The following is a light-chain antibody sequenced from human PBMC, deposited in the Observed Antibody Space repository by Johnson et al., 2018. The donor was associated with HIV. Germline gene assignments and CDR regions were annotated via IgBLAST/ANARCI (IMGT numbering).Light chain of an antibody. CDR3: GTWGSSLSAGLYV. V-gene: IGLV1-51*01. CDR2: DSN. CDR1: SSNIGNNY. Sequence: QSVLTQPPSVSAAPGQKVTISCSGSSSNIGNNYVSWYQQLPGTAPKLLIYDSNKRPSGIPDRFSGSKSGTSATLGITGLQTGDEADYYCGTWGSSLSAGLYVLGTGTKVTVL. J-gene: IGLJ1*01.